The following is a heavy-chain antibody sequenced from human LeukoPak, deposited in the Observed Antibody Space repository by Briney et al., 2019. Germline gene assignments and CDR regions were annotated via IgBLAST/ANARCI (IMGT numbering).Heavy chain of an antibody. J-gene: IGHJ4*02. Sequence: PSETLPLTYAVSGGSIHNNNWWRLDRQPPGKGLERIGEIYHSGSTNYNPSLKSRVTISVNKSKSQFSWTLSSVTAADTAVYYCARRIIAVAQDYWGQGSLVTVSS. V-gene: IGHV4-4*02. CDR2: IYHSGST. CDR1: GGSIHNNNW. D-gene: IGHD6-19*01. CDR3: ARRIIAVAQDY.